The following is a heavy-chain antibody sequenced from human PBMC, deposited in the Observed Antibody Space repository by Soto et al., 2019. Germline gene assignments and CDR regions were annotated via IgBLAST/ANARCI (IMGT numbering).Heavy chain of an antibody. D-gene: IGHD6-19*01. Sequence: QVQLVESGGGVVQPGRSLRLSCAASGFTFSSYGMHWVRQAPGKGLEWVAVIWYDGSNKYYADSVKGRFTISRDNSKNPLYLQMNSLRAEDTAVYYCARDLQFAQWLELDYWGQGTLVTVSS. CDR1: GFTFSSYG. CDR2: IWYDGSNK. J-gene: IGHJ4*02. V-gene: IGHV3-33*01. CDR3: ARDLQFAQWLELDY.